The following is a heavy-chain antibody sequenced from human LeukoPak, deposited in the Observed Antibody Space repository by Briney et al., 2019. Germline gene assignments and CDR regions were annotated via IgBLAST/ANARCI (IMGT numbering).Heavy chain of an antibody. CDR2: ISAYNGNT. D-gene: IGHD1-26*01. V-gene: IGHV1-18*01. CDR1: GYTFISYG. J-gene: IGHJ4*02. Sequence: ASVKVSCKASGYTFISYGISWVRQAPGQGLEWMGWISAYNGNTNYAQKFQGRVTMTTDTSTSTAYMELRSLRSDDTAVYYCARGEVGGSYGIAFDYWGQGTLVTLSS. CDR3: ARGEVGGSYGIAFDY.